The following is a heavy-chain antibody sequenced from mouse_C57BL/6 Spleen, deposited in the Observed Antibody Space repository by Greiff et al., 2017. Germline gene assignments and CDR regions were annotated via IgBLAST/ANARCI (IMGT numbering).Heavy chain of an antibody. CDR1: GYTFTSYW. V-gene: IGHV1-69*01. D-gene: IGHD2-3*01. CDR3: SRYVENDGTGNYAMDY. J-gene: IGHJ4*01. CDR2: IDPSDSYT. Sequence: QVQLQQPGAELVMPGASVKLSCKASGYTFTSYWMHWVKQRPGPGLEWIGEIDPSDSYTNYNQKFKGKSTLTVDKSSSTAYMQLSSLTSEDSAVYYCSRYVENDGTGNYAMDYWGQGTSVTVSS.